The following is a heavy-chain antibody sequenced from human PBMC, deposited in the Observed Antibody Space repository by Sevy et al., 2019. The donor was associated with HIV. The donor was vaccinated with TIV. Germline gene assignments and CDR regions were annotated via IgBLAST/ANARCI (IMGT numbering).Heavy chain of an antibody. Sequence: GESLKISCKGSGYSFTSYWHGWVRQMPGKGLEWMGIIYPGYSDTRYGPSCQGQVTISADKSISTAYLQWSSLKASDTAMYYCARQGAFGGVIVRSFDYWGQGTLVTVSS. CDR3: ARQGAFGGVIVRSFDY. J-gene: IGHJ4*02. CDR2: IYPGYSDT. V-gene: IGHV5-51*01. D-gene: IGHD3-16*02. CDR1: GYSFTSYW.